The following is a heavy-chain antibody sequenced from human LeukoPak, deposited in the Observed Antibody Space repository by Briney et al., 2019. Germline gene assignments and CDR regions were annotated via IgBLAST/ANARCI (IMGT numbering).Heavy chain of an antibody. D-gene: IGHD5-18*01. Sequence: TLSLTCTVSGGSISSGGYYWSWIRQHPGKGLEWIGYIYHSGSTYYNPSLKSRVTISVDTSKNQFSLKLSSVTAADTAMYYCARDTAMVNAHYFDYWGQGTLVTVSS. CDR3: ARDTAMVNAHYFDY. V-gene: IGHV4-31*03. CDR1: GGSISSGGYY. CDR2: IYHSGST. J-gene: IGHJ4*02.